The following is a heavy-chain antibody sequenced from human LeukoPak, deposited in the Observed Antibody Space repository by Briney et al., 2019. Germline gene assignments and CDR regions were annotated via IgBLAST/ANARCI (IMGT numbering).Heavy chain of an antibody. D-gene: IGHD3-22*01. CDR3: TTDFPYYYDSSEIPVLDY. CDR1: GGSFSGYY. J-gene: IGHJ4*02. V-gene: IGHV4-34*01. CDR2: INHSGST. Sequence: SETLSLTCAVYGGSFSGYYWSWIRQPPGKGLEWIGEINHSGSTNYNPSLKSRVTISVDTSKNQFSLKLSSVTAADTAVYYCTTDFPYYYDSSEIPVLDYWGQGTLVTVSS.